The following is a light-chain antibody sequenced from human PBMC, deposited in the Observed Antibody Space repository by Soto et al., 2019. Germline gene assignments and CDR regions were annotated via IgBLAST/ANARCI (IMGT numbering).Light chain of an antibody. CDR2: DSS. CDR3: QQRNSWPPPT. J-gene: IGKJ4*01. CDR1: QTISNS. V-gene: IGKV3-11*01. Sequence: EIALTQSPATLSLSPGERATLSCRASQTISNSLAWYQEKPGQAPRLLIYDSSNRATGIPPRFSGSGSGTDFTLTISSLEPEDFAVYYCQQRNSWPPPTFCGGNRVEI.